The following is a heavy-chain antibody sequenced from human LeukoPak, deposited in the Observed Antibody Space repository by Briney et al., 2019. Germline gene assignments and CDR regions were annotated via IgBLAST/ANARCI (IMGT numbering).Heavy chain of an antibody. D-gene: IGHD3-10*01. Sequence: KSGESLKISCQGSGYSLSTHWIGWVRQMPGKGLEWMGIIYPGDSDTRYSPSFQGQVTISADKSISTAYLQWSSLKASDTAMYYCARSYGSGSYSECWGQGTLVTVSS. J-gene: IGHJ4*02. V-gene: IGHV5-51*01. CDR2: IYPGDSDT. CDR3: ARSYGSGSYSEC. CDR1: GYSLSTHW.